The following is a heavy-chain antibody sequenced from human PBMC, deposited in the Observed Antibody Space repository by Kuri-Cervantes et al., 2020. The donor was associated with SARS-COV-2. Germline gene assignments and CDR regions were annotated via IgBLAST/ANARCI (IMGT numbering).Heavy chain of an antibody. V-gene: IGHV1-18*01. D-gene: IGHD3-3*01. Sequence: ASVKVSCKASGYTFTSYGISWVRQAPGQGLEWMGWINPNSGGTNYAQKFQGRVTMTTDTSTSTAYMELRSLRSDDTAVYYCARDGRFGYYDFWSGSALDAFDIWGQGTMVTVSS. CDR3: ARDGRFGYYDFWSGSALDAFDI. J-gene: IGHJ3*02. CDR1: GYTFTSYG. CDR2: INPNSGGT.